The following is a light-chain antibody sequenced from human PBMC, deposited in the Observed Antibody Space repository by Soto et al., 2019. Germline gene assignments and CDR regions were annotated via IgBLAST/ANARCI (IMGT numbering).Light chain of an antibody. CDR2: LNSDGSH. CDR1: SGHSSYA. V-gene: IGLV4-69*01. J-gene: IGLJ2*01. Sequence: QPVLTQSPSASASLGASVKLTCTLSSGHSSYAIAWHQQQPEKGPRYLMKLNSDGSHSKGDGIPDRFSGSSSGAERYLTXXXXXXXXXADYYCQTWGTGIQVFGGGTQLTVL. CDR3: QTWGTGIQV.